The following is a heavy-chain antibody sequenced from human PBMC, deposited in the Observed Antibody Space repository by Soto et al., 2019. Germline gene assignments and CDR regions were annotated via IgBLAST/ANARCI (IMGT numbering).Heavy chain of an antibody. V-gene: IGHV5-10-1*01. Sequence: PGESLKISCKGSGYSFTSYWISWVRQMPGKGLEWMGRIDPSDSYTNYSPSFQGHVTISADKSISTAYLQWSSLKASDTAMYYCARGRYDPAQPFDYWGQGTLVTVSS. CDR1: GYSFTSYW. CDR3: ARGRYDPAQPFDY. CDR2: IDPSDSYT. D-gene: IGHD5-12*01. J-gene: IGHJ4*02.